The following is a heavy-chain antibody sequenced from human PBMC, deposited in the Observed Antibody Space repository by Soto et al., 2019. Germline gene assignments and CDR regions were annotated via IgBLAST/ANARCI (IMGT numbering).Heavy chain of an antibody. J-gene: IGHJ6*02. D-gene: IGHD3-10*01. CDR1: GFTFSNYA. Sequence: VHLLESGGGLVQPGGSLRLSCAASGFTFSNYAMTSVRQAPGKGLEWVSVISGTGGGTNNADSAKGRFTTSRDNSKNTLYLQMNSLRAEDTAVYYCAKRAFYGSGIPNYYGMDVWGQGTAVTVSS. CDR3: AKRAFYGSGIPNYYGMDV. CDR2: ISGTGGGT. V-gene: IGHV3-23*01.